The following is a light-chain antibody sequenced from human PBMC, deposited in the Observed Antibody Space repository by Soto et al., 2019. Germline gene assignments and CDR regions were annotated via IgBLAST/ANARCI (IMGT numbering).Light chain of an antibody. J-gene: IGLJ2*01. CDR3: QAWDTSTAP. CDR2: QDS. CDR1: KLGDKY. Sequence: SYELTQPPSVSVSPGQTASITCSGDKLGDKYASWYQQKPGQSPVVVIYQDSKRPSGIPERFSGSNSGNTATLTISGTQAMDEGDYYGQAWDTSTAPFGGGTKVTVL. V-gene: IGLV3-1*01.